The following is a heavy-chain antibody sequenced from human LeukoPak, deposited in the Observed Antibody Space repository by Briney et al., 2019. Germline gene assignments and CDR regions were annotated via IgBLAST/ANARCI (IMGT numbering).Heavy chain of an antibody. J-gene: IGHJ6*03. CDR3: ARRSEFGVLYYMDV. CDR1: GLTFSTYS. CDR2: ISGSSGTI. Sequence: GGSLRLSCAASGLTFSTYSMNWGRQAPGKGLEWVSYISGSSGTIYYADSVKGRFTISRDNAKNSLYLQMNSLRAEDTAVYYCARRSEFGVLYYMDVWGKGTTVTVSS. V-gene: IGHV3-48*01. D-gene: IGHD3-16*01.